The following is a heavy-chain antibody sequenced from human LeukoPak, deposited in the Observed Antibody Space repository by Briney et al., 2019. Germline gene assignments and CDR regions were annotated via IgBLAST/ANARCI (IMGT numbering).Heavy chain of an antibody. V-gene: IGHV4-30-4*08. CDR3: AYYDFWSGDPAFDI. J-gene: IGHJ3*02. CDR2: IYYSGST. D-gene: IGHD3-3*01. Sequence: SQTLSLTCTVSGGSISSGDYYWSWIRQPPGKGLEWIGYIYYSGSTYYNPSLKSRVTISVDTSKNQFSLKLSSVTAADTAVYYRAYYDFWSGDPAFDIWGQGTMVTVSS. CDR1: GGSISSGDYY.